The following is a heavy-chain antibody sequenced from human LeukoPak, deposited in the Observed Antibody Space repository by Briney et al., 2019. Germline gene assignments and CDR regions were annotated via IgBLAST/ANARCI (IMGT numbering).Heavy chain of an antibody. CDR3: TKFDS. CDR1: GFIFKNHA. CDR2: ISGSDGST. V-gene: IGHV3-23*01. J-gene: IGHJ4*02. Sequence: GGSLRLSCVASGFIFKNHAMTWVRKTPGKGLEWVASISGSDGSTFYRDSVRGRFTISRDNSANTLFLQMKNLRPEDTALYYCTKFDSWGRGVLVTVSS.